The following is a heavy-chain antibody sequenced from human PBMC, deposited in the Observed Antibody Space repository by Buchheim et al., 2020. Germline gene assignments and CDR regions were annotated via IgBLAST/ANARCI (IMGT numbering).Heavy chain of an antibody. CDR2: IYYSGST. Sequence: QLQLQESGPGLVKPSETLSLTCTVSGGSISSSSYYWGWIRQPPGKGLEWIGSIYYSGSTYYNPSLKSRVTISVDTSKNQFSLKLSSVTAADTAVYYCARVSPITIFGELAYGMDVWGQGTT. CDR1: GGSISSSSYY. V-gene: IGHV4-39*07. J-gene: IGHJ6*02. D-gene: IGHD3-3*01. CDR3: ARVSPITIFGELAYGMDV.